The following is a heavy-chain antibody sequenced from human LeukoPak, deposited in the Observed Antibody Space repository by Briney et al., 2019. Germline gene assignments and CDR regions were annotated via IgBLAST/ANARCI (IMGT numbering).Heavy chain of an antibody. Sequence: GGSLRLSCAASGFTFSNYWMHWVRQAPGKGLVWVSRINSDGSSRNYADSVNGRFTISRDNAKNTLYLQMNSLRAEDTAVYYCARGAFDFWSGYQDFSGQGTLVTVSS. CDR3: ARGAFDFWSGYQDF. CDR1: GFTFSNYW. CDR2: INSDGSSR. V-gene: IGHV3-74*01. D-gene: IGHD3-3*01. J-gene: IGHJ4*02.